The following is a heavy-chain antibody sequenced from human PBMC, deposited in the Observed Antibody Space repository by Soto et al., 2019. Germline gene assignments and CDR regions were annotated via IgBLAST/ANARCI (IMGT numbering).Heavy chain of an antibody. CDR3: AKMVTWDSSGYYQGGFDC. D-gene: IGHD3-22*01. CDR2: ISWNSGNM. J-gene: IGHJ4*02. V-gene: IGHV3-9*01. CDR1: GFTFEDYA. Sequence: EMHLVESGGGLVQPGRSLTISCAASGFTFEDYAMHWVRQTPGKGLEWVSGISWNSGNMIYADSVKGRFTISRDNAKNSLYLQMNSVRPADTALYYCAKMVTWDSSGYYQGGFDCWGQGTLVTVSS.